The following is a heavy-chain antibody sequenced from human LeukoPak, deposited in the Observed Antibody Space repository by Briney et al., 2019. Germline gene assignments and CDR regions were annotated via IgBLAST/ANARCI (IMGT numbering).Heavy chain of an antibody. D-gene: IGHD3-22*01. CDR2: IYTSGST. CDR1: GGSISSYY. CDR3: ARDGYYHDSSGYYY. V-gene: IGHV4-4*07. J-gene: IGHJ4*02. Sequence: SETLSLTCTVFGGSISSYYWSWIRQPAGKGLEWIGRIYTSGSTNYNPSLKSRVTMSVDTSKNQFSLKLSSVTAADTAVYYCARDGYYHDSSGYYYWGQGTLVTVSS.